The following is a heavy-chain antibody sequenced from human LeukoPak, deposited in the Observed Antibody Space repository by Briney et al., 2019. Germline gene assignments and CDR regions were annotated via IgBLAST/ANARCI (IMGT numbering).Heavy chain of an antibody. V-gene: IGHV3-9*01. CDR3: AKDIGSGMATSYFDY. J-gene: IGHJ4*02. CDR1: GFTFDDYA. D-gene: IGHD5-24*01. Sequence: GGSLRLSCAASGFTFDDYAMHWVRQAPGKGLEWVSGISWNSGSIGYADSVKGRFTNSRDNAKNSLYLQMNSLRAEDTALYYCAKDIGSGMATSYFDYWGQGTLVTVSS. CDR2: ISWNSGSI.